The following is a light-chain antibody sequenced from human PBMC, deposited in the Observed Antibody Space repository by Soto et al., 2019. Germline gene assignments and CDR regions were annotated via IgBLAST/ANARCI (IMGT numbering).Light chain of an antibody. V-gene: IGKV3D-15*01. CDR2: DAS. CDR3: QQYNNWPLT. J-gene: IGKJ4*01. CDR1: QSVSSY. Sequence: EIVMTQSPATLSVSPGERATLSCRASQSVSSYLAWYQQKPGQAPRLLIYDASNRATGIPARFSGSGSGTEFALTISSLQSEDFAVYYCQQYNNWPLTFGGGTKVDIK.